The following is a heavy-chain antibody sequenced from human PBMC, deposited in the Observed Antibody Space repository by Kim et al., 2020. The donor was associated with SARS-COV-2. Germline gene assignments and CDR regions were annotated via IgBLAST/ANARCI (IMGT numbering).Heavy chain of an antibody. Sequence: NPPLKSRVTISVDTSKNQFSLKLSSVTAADTAVYYCARVPLPYSSSSDDYWGQGTLVTVSS. V-gene: IGHV4-31*02. D-gene: IGHD6-6*01. J-gene: IGHJ4*02. CDR3: ARVPLPYSSSSDDY.